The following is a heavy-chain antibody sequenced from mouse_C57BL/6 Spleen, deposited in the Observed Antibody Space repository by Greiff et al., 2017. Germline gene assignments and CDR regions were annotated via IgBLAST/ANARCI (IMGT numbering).Heavy chain of an antibody. CDR3: ARQNLLLRSYYFDY. CDR1: GFTFSSYT. Sequence: EVKLVESGGGLVKPGGSLKLSCAASGFTFSSYTMSWVRQTPEKRLEWVATISGGGGNTYYPDSVKGRFTISRDNAKNTLYLQMSSLRSEDTALYYCARQNLLLRSYYFDYWGQGTTLTVSS. V-gene: IGHV5-9*01. D-gene: IGHD1-1*01. CDR2: ISGGGGNT. J-gene: IGHJ2*01.